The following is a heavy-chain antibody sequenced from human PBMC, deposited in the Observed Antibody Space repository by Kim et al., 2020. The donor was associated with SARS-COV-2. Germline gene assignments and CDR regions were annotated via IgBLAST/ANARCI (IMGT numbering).Heavy chain of an antibody. J-gene: IGHJ5*02. CDR3: AKDRTVDIVATAFGQWLTGWFDP. V-gene: IGHV3-43*02. CDR1: GFTFDDYA. Sequence: GGSLRLSCAASGFTFDDYAMHWVRQAPGKGLEWVSLISGDGGSTYYADSVKGRFTISRDNSKNSLYLQMNSLRTEDTALYYCAKDRTVDIVATAFGQWLTGWFDPWGQGTLVTVSS. D-gene: IGHD5-12*01. CDR2: ISGDGGST.